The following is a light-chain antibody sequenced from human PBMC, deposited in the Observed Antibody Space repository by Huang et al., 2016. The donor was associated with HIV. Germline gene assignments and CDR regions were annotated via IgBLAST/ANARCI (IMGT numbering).Light chain of an antibody. V-gene: IGKV4-1*01. Sequence: DIVMTQSPGSLTVSLGERASINCTSSQPLLSTANNKSYLAWYQQKPRQPPKARIYWASNRESGVPERFSGSGSGTDFTLTISSLQAEDVALYYCQQYYSASITFGQGTRVE. CDR3: QQYYSASIT. CDR2: WAS. J-gene: IGKJ5*01. CDR1: QPLLSTANNKSY.